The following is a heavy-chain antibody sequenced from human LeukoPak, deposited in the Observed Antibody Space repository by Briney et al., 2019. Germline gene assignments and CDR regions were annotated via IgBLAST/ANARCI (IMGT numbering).Heavy chain of an antibody. CDR3: ARQNYNYGSGSYYPFDY. CDR2: IYYSGTT. D-gene: IGHD3-10*01. V-gene: IGHV4-39*01. CDR1: GGSINSNNYY. Sequence: SETLSLTCTVSGGSINSNNYYWAWVRQPPGKGLEWIATIYYSGTTYHNPSLKSRDTISVDTSKNQFSLKLRSVTAADTALYYCARQNYNYGSGSYYPFDYWGQGTLVIVSS. J-gene: IGHJ4*02.